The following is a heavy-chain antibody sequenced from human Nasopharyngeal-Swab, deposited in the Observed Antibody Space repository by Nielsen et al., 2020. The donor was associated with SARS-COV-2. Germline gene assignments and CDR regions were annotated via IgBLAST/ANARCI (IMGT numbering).Heavy chain of an antibody. J-gene: IGHJ5*02. CDR1: GDTFTNSA. Sequence: ASVKVSCKTSGDTFTNSAISWVRQAPGQGLEWMGWIAYNGNTNYAQKFQGRVTMTTDISTSTAYMELRSLRSDDTAVYYCARDIHELWSGQFFDLWGRGSLVTVSS. CDR2: IAYNGNT. D-gene: IGHD3-3*01. V-gene: IGHV1-18*01. CDR3: ARDIHELWSGQFFDL.